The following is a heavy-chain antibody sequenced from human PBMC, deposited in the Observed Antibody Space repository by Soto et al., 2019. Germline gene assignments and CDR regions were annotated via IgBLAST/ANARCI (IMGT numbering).Heavy chain of an antibody. V-gene: IGHV3-53*01. CDR3: ASTPPYYYDSSDDAFDI. D-gene: IGHD3-22*01. CDR1: WRNGSSNY. CDR2: IYSGGST. Sequence: GLSLRLSCAASWRNGSSNYMSWVRQAPGKGLEWVSVIYSGGSTYYADSVKGRFTISRDNSKNTLYLQMNSLRAEDTAVYYCASTPPYYYDSSDDAFDIWGQGTMVTVSS. J-gene: IGHJ3*02.